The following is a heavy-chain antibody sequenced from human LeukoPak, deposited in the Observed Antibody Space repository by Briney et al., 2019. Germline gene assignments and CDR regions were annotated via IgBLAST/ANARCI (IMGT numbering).Heavy chain of an antibody. Sequence: GGSLRLSCAASGFTFSRNAMSWVRQAPGKGLEWVSTIFVSSGRTYYADSVKGRFTISRGNSKNTLYLQMNSLRAEDTAVYYCARYCSGGSCYAETFDYWGQGTLVTVSS. CDR2: IFVSSGRT. J-gene: IGHJ4*02. V-gene: IGHV3-23*01. CDR3: ARYCSGGSCYAETFDY. CDR1: GFTFSRNA. D-gene: IGHD2-15*01.